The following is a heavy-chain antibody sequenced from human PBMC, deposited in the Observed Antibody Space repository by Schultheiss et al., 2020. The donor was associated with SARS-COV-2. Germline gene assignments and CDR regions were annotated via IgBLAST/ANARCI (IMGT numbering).Heavy chain of an antibody. CDR1: GYTFTGYY. CDR2: IIPIFGTA. D-gene: IGHD3-3*01. J-gene: IGHJ4*02. Sequence: SVKVSCKASGYTFTGYYMHWVRQAPGQGLEWMGGIIPIFGTANYAQKFQGRVTITADESTSTAYMELSSLRSEDTAVYYCARAELYYDFWSGYYAGLDYWGQGTLVTVSS. V-gene: IGHV1-69*13. CDR3: ARAELYYDFWSGYYAGLDY.